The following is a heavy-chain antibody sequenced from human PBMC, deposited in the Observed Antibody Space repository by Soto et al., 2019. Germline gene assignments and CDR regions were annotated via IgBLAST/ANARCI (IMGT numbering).Heavy chain of an antibody. D-gene: IGHD3-22*01. V-gene: IGHV3-30*03. Sequence: PGGSXRLACVVSGVTLMKYGIHVVRHAPGRGLEWVAVISPDGGNKYYGGSVKGRFAVSRDNSKGSLSLQMNSLRVEDTATYYCARVLDRKISPYYYSGMDAWGQGTTVTVSS. J-gene: IGHJ6*01. CDR1: GVTLMKYG. CDR2: ISPDGGNK. CDR3: ARVLDRKISPYYYSGMDA.